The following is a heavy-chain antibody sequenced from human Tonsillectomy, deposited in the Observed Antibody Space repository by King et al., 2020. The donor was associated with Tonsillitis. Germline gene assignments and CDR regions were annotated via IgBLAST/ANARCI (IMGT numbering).Heavy chain of an antibody. CDR2: IYYSSNT. CDR3: ARSGILDGPPDY. Sequence: QLQESGPRLVRPSETLSLTCTVSGGSISNYYWNWIRQPPGKGLEWIGYIYYSSNTNYNPSLKSRVTISIDTSKKQFSLKLISVTTADTAVYYCARSGILDGPPDYWGQGTLVTVSS. D-gene: IGHD1-1*01. J-gene: IGHJ4*02. V-gene: IGHV4-59*01. CDR1: GGSISNYY.